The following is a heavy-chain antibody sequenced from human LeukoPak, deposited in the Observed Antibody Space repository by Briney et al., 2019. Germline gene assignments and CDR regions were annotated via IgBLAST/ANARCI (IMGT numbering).Heavy chain of an antibody. CDR2: IYPNSGGT. Sequence: ASVKVCCKASGYTFTGYYMHWVRQAPGQGLEWMGWIYPNSGGTNYAQKFQGRATMTRDTSISTAYMELSRLRSDDTAVYYCARAPIVGLTQKNRLFWFDPWGQGTLVTVSS. CDR3: ARAPIVGLTQKNRLFWFDP. D-gene: IGHD3-22*01. CDR1: GYTFTGYY. V-gene: IGHV1-2*02. J-gene: IGHJ5*02.